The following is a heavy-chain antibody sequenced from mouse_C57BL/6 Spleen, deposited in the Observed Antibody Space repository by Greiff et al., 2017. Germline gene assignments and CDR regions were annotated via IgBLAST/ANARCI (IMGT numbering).Heavy chain of an antibody. J-gene: IGHJ2*01. V-gene: IGHV1-55*01. CDR1: GYTFTSYW. CDR2: IYPGSGST. CDR3: ARYDYYGSSYNLDY. Sequence: QVQLQQPGAELVKPGASVKMSCKASGYTFTSYWITWVKQRPGQGLEWIGDIYPGSGSTNYNEKFKSKATLTVDTSSSTAYMQLSSLTSEDCAVYYCARYDYYGSSYNLDYWGQGTTLTVSS. D-gene: IGHD1-1*01.